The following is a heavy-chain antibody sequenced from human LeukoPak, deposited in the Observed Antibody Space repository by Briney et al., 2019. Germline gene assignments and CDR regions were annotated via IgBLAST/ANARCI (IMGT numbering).Heavy chain of an antibody. CDR1: GGSVSSYY. D-gene: IGHD6-6*01. J-gene: IGHJ4*02. V-gene: IGHV4-59*08. CDR2: VYYTGST. CDR3: ARHFAYSSSSYFDY. Sequence: SETLSLTCSVSGGSVSSYYWSWIRQPPGKGVEGSGYVYYTGSTNYNPSLKSRVTMFEDKSKNQFSLRLYSVTVADTAVYYCARHFAYSSSSYFDYWGQGSLVTVSS.